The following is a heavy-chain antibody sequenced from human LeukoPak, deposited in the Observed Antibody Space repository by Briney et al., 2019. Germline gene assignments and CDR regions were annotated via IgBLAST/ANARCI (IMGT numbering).Heavy chain of an antibody. CDR3: AKGFWGGHRNWFDP. Sequence: GGSLRLSCAAFGFTFSSYAMSWVRQAPGKGLEWVSAISGSGGSTYYADSVKGRFTISRDNSKNTLYLQMNSLRAEDTAVYYCAKGFWGGHRNWFDPWGQGTLVTVSS. V-gene: IGHV3-23*01. D-gene: IGHD3-3*01. J-gene: IGHJ5*02. CDR2: ISGSGGST. CDR1: GFTFSSYA.